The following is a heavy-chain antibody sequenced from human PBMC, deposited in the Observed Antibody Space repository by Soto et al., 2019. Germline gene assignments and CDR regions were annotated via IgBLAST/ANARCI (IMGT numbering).Heavy chain of an antibody. CDR2: IHYSGST. V-gene: IGHV4-39*01. CDR3: ARGLSRSFYYYYMDV. J-gene: IGHJ6*03. Sequence: SETLSLTCTVSGGSMSSSSYYWGWIRQPPGKGLEWIGNIHYSGSTYYNPSLESRVTMSVDTSKNQFSLNLSSVTAADTAVYYCARGLSRSFYYYYMDVWGKGTTVTVSS. CDR1: GGSMSSSSYY.